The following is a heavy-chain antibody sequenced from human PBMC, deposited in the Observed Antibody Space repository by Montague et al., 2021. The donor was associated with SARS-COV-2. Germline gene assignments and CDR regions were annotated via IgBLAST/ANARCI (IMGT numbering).Heavy chain of an antibody. Sequence: PALVKPTQTLTLTCTFSGFSRNTSGMCVSWIRQPPGKALEWLALIDWDEDQYYSPSLKTRLTISKDTSKNQVVLTMTNMDPIDTATYYCARSYGDYRDSYFDYWGQGTLVTVSS. D-gene: IGHD4-17*01. CDR2: IDWDEDQ. J-gene: IGHJ4*02. V-gene: IGHV2-70*01. CDR1: GFSRNTSGMC. CDR3: ARSYGDYRDSYFDY.